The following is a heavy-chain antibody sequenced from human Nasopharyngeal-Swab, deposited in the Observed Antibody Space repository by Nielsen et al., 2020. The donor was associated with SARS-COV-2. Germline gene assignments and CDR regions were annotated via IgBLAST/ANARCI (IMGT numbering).Heavy chain of an antibody. Sequence: GGSLRLSCAASGFDFRRSRMHWVRQAPGKGLEWVAVISSDGSKMYYGDSVKGRFTVSRDNLKHTLYLEMDSPRADDTALYHCAKDVGYYDTWTGYGNWFDPWGQGTLVIVSS. D-gene: IGHD3-9*01. V-gene: IGHV3-30*18. CDR3: AKDVGYYDTWTGYGNWFDP. J-gene: IGHJ5*02. CDR2: ISSDGSKM. CDR1: GFDFRRSR.